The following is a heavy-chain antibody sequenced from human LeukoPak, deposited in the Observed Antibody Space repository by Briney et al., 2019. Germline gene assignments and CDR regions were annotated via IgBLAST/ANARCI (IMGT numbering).Heavy chain of an antibody. J-gene: IGHJ5*01. D-gene: IGHD3-22*01. Sequence: PGGSLRLSCAAPGFAFSGHSMSWLRQAPGKGLQWVSVISGGGDLSDYADSVKGRFTISRDNSRGTLYLQMNNLRAEDSALYYCARCTSSCYRGRFDSWGQGTLVTVSS. CDR1: GFAFSGHS. CDR3: ARCTSSCYRGRFDS. CDR2: ISGGGDLS. V-gene: IGHV3-23*01.